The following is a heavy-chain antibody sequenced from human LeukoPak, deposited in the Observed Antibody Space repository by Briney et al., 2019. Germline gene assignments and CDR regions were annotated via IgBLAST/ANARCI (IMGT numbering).Heavy chain of an antibody. V-gene: IGHV3-74*01. CDR2: IKSDGSST. CDR1: GFTFSSYW. J-gene: IGHJ5*02. D-gene: IGHD3-10*01. CDR3: ARESGYHGSGFDP. Sequence: GGSLRLSYAASGFTFSSYWMHWVRQGPGKGLVWVSRIKSDGSSTSYADSVKGRFTISRDNAKNTLYLQMNSLRDEDTAVYYCARESGYHGSGFDPWGQGTLVTVSS.